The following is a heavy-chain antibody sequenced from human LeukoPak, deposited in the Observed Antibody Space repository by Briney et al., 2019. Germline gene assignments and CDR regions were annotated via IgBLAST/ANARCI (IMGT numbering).Heavy chain of an antibody. CDR1: GFTFSSYA. Sequence: GGSLRLSCAASGFTFSSYAMHRVRQAPGKGLEWVSYISSSGSTIYYADSVKGRFTISRDNAKNSLYLQMNSLRAEDTAVYYCARAPYSSGAYWGQGTLVTVSS. D-gene: IGHD6-19*01. V-gene: IGHV3-48*04. CDR2: ISSSGSTI. J-gene: IGHJ4*02. CDR3: ARAPYSSGAY.